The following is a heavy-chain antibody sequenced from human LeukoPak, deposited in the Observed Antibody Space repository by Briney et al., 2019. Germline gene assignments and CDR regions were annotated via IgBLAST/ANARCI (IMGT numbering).Heavy chain of an antibody. CDR1: GGSISSGSYY. CDR2: IYTSGST. CDR3: ARWIAARPAPGRFDP. V-gene: IGHV4-61*02. Sequence: PSETLSLTCTVSGGSISSGSYYWSWIRQPAGKGLEWIGRIYTSGSTNYNPSLKSRVTISVDTSKNQFSLKLSSVTAADTAVYYCARWIAARPAPGRFDPWGQGTLVTVSS. D-gene: IGHD6-6*01. J-gene: IGHJ5*02.